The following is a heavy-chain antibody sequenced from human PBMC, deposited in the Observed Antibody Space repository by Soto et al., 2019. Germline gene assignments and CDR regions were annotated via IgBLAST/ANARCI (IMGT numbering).Heavy chain of an antibody. Sequence: LKAQGKGLEWVSSLSSRSNHIFPADSVKGRFTISRDNAKNSLYLQMNSLKAEDTAVYYCAKDRGRHTTVSAGMDVWGQGTTLTVYS. D-gene: IGHD3-10*01. J-gene: IGHJ6*02. CDR2: LSSRSNHI. V-gene: IGHV3-21*01. CDR3: AKDRGRHTTVSAGMDV.